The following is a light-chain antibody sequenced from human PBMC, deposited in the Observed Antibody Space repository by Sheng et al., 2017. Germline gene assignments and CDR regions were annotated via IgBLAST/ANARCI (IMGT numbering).Light chain of an antibody. CDR1: QSLSDN. J-gene: IGKJ1*01. V-gene: IGKV3-15*01. Sequence: EVEMTQSPATLSVSPGERATLSCRASQSLSDNLAWYQQKPGQAPRLLIYGASRRAPGIAARFSGSGSGTEFTLTISSLQSEDFALYFCQQYGIWPQTFGQGTKGGDQT. CDR2: GAS. CDR3: QQYGIWPQT.